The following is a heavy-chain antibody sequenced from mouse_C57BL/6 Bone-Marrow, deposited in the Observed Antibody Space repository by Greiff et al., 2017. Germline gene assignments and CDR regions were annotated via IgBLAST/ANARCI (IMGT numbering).Heavy chain of an antibody. CDR2: IDPNSGGT. CDR1: GYTFTSYW. V-gene: IGHV1-72*01. D-gene: IGHD1-1*01. CDR3: ARATTVVATDYAMDY. Sequence: QVQLQQPGAELVKPGASVKLSCKASGYTFTSYWMHWVKQRPGRGLEWIGRIDPNSGGTKYNEKFKCKATLTVDKSSSTAYMQLSSLTSEDSAVYYCARATTVVATDYAMDYWGQGTSVTVSS. J-gene: IGHJ4*01.